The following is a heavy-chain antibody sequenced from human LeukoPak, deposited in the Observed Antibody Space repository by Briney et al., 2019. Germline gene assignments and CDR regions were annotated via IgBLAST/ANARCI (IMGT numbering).Heavy chain of an antibody. Sequence: PGGSLRLSCAASGFTFGSYAMDWVRQAPGKGLEWVSGIFGSGGSSHYADSVKGRFAISRDNSKNTVYLQMDSLRAEDTATYYCAKTTTGYSSGRYPAWPIDYWGQGTLVTVSS. J-gene: IGHJ4*02. D-gene: IGHD2-15*01. CDR3: AKTTTGYSSGRYPAWPIDY. CDR1: GFTFGSYA. V-gene: IGHV3-23*01. CDR2: IFGSGGSS.